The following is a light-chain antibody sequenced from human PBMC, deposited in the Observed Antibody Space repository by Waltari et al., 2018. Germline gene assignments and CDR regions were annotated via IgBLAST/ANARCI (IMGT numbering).Light chain of an antibody. V-gene: IGKV1-39*01. J-gene: IGKJ1*01. Sequence: DIQMTQSPSSLSASVGDRVTIACRASQNIDNYLNWYQQKPGEAPRLLIYSASSPQSGVPSRFTGSGSETDFALTIRGLQPEDSAIYYCQQSDNAPATFGQGTRVQVK. CDR1: QNIDNY. CDR2: SAS. CDR3: QQSDNAPAT.